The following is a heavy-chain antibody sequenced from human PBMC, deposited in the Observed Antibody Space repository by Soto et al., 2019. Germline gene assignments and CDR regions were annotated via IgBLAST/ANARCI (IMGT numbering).Heavy chain of an antibody. J-gene: IGHJ3*02. CDR2: INAHSGGT. CDR3: ARVSYGSGGPYGFDI. CDR1: GFSFTGYY. Sequence: ASVKVSCKASGFSFTGYYIHWLRQAPGQGLEWMGWINAHSGGTEYAQKFQGRVTLTRDTSIATAYLTLTSLTSDDTALYYCARVSYGSGGPYGFDIWGQGTMVTVS. V-gene: IGHV1-2*02. D-gene: IGHD6-19*01.